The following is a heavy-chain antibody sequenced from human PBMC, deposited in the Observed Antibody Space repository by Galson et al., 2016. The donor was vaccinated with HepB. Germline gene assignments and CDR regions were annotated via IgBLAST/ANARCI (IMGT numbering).Heavy chain of an antibody. D-gene: IGHD5-24*01. CDR1: GYSFSSYW. J-gene: IGHJ4*02. V-gene: IGHV5-51*01. Sequence: QYGAEVKKPGESLKNSCKGSGYSFSSYWNGWVRQMPGKGPEWMGIIYPGDPETRYSPSFQGQVTISADKSITTAYLQWRLLISSATAIYYYAIRGERYTRFSYWRQVTLFTVCS. CDR3: AIRGERYTRFSY. CDR2: IYPGDPET.